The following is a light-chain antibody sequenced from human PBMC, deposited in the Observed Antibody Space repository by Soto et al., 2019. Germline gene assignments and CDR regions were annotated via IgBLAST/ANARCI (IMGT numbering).Light chain of an antibody. CDR2: WAS. J-gene: IGKJ2*01. CDR1: LSVLYSPNNMNY. V-gene: IGKV4-1*01. Sequence: DIVLTQSPDSLAVSLGERATINCTSSLSVLYSPNNMNYLAWYQQKPGQPPKLLIYWASTRESGVPDRFSDSGSRKDFTLTISGLHAEHLAVYDCQQYYNMLPYTFGQGTKLELK. CDR3: QQYYNMLPYT.